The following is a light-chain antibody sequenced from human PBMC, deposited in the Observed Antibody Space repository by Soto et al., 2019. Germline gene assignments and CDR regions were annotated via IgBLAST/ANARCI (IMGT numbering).Light chain of an antibody. CDR2: EGS. V-gene: IGLV2-23*01. J-gene: IGLJ3*02. Sequence: QSALTQPASVSGSPGQSITISCTGSSSDIGSYNLVSWYQQHPGKAPKLMIYEGSKRPSGVSNRFSGSKPGNTASLTISGLQAEDEADYYCCSHVGRCTSLFGGGTKLTVL. CDR3: CSHVGRCTSL. CDR1: SSDIGSYNL.